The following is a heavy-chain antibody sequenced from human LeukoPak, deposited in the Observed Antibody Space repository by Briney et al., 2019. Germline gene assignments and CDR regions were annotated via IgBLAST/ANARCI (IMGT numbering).Heavy chain of an antibody. CDR1: GYTFTSYG. Sequence: ASVKVSCKASGYTFTSYGISWVRQAPGQGLEWMGWISAYNGNTNYAQKLQGRVTMTTDTSTSTAYMELRSLRSDDTAVYYCARVTALRATPSLGYWGQGTLVTVSS. D-gene: IGHD5-12*01. V-gene: IGHV1-18*01. CDR3: ARVTALRATPSLGY. J-gene: IGHJ4*02. CDR2: ISAYNGNT.